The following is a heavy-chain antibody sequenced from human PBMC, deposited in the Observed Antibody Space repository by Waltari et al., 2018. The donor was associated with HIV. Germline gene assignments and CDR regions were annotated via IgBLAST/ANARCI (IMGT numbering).Heavy chain of an antibody. J-gene: IGHJ4*02. Sequence: QVHLVETGGGVVQPGRSLRLSCAASGFTVSSYAMHWVRQAPGKGLEWVAVISYHGSDKYYADSVKGRFTISRDNSKNTLYLQMNSLRAEDTAVYYCAKGASGWSPGYWGQGTLVTVSS. CDR2: ISYHGSDK. CDR1: GFTVSSYA. V-gene: IGHV3-30*18. CDR3: AKGASGWSPGY. D-gene: IGHD6-19*01.